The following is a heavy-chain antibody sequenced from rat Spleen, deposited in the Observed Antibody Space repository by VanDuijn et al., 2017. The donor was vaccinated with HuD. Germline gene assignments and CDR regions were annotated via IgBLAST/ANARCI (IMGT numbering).Heavy chain of an antibody. CDR3: ARVGYSSYIRYFDY. CDR1: GFSLTSYH. D-gene: IGHD1-2*01. V-gene: IGHV2-1*01. CDR2: IWGDGST. Sequence: QVQLKESGPGLVQPSQTLSLTCTVSGFSLTSYHVHWVRQPPGKGLEWMGGIWGDGSTDYNSALKSRLSISRDTSKSQVFLKMNSLQTDDTATYYCARVGYSSYIRYFDYWGQGVMVTVSS. J-gene: IGHJ2*01.